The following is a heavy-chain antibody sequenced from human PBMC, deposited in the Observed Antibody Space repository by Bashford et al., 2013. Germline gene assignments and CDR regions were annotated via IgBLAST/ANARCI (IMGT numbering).Heavy chain of an antibody. D-gene: IGHD2-21*01. CDR1: GYTFTGYY. J-gene: IGHJ4*02. CDR2: INPSSGDT. V-gene: IGHV1-2*02. CDR3: ARDRFCVGVSCDYFFDS. Sequence: ASVKVSCKASGYTFTGYYMHWVRQAPGQGLEWMGWINPSSGDTNYAQKFQGRVTLTRDTSINTAYMELNRLRSDDMALYYCARDRFCVGVSCDYFFDSWGQGSLVTVSS.